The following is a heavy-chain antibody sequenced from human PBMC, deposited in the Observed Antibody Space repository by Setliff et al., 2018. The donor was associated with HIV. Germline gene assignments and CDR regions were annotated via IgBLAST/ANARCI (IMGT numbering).Heavy chain of an antibody. CDR2: IYYSWNT. D-gene: IGHD3-22*01. CDR3: ARHSITLVVGVPERDDAFDI. CDR1: GGSISSYY. V-gene: IGHV4-59*04. J-gene: IGHJ3*02. Sequence: TSETLSLTCTVSGGSISSYYWSWIRQPPGKGLEWIGYIYYSWNTYYNPSLKSRVTISVDTSKNQFSLKLSSVTAADTAVYYCARHSITLVVGVPERDDAFDIWGQGTMVTVSS.